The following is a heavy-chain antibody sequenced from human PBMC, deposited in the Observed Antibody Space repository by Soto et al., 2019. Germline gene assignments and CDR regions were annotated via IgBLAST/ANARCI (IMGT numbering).Heavy chain of an antibody. D-gene: IGHD6-13*01. CDR1: GFTFRNYG. J-gene: IGHJ3*02. CDR3: AKDGQQTSTSAFAM. Sequence: LRLSCAASGFTFRNYGMNCVRQAPGKGLEWVSYIGIGSSTKYYADSVKGRFTISRDNAKNSLYLQMDSLRAEDTAMYYCAKDGQQTSTSAFAMWGQGTMVTVSS. CDR2: IGIGSSTK. V-gene: IGHV3-48*01.